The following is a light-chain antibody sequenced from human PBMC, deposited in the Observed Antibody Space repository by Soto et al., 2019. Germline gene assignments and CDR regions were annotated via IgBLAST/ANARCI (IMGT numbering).Light chain of an antibody. CDR3: SSYAGSSTWV. CDR1: SSDVGGYNY. Sequence: QSAPTQPPSASGSPGQSATISCTGTSSDVGGYNYVSWYQQYPVKAPKLMIYEVSKRPSGVPDRFSGSKSGNTASLTVSGLQEEDEADYYCSSYAGSSTWVFGGGTKLTVL. V-gene: IGLV2-8*01. CDR2: EVS. J-gene: IGLJ2*01.